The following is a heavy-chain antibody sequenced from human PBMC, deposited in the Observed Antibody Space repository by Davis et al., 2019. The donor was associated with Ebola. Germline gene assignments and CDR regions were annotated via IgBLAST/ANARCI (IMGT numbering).Heavy chain of an antibody. CDR2: IIHSGTT. V-gene: IGHV4-34*12. Sequence: SETLSLTCAVYGGSFSGYYWSWIRQPPGKGLEWIGEIIHSGTTNYSPSLKSRVTISVDTSKNQFSLKLSSVTAADTAVYYCAREPGDLKFYYYYGMDVWGQGTTVTVSS. CDR1: GGSFSGYY. CDR3: AREPGDLKFYYYYGMDV. D-gene: IGHD4-17*01. J-gene: IGHJ6*02.